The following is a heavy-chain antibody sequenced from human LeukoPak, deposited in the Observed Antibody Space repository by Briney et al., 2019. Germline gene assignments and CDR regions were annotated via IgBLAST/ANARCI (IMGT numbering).Heavy chain of an antibody. J-gene: IGHJ6*03. V-gene: IGHV4-34*01. Sequence: PSETLSLTCAVYGGSFSGYYWSWIRQPPGKGLEWIGEINHSGSTNYNPSLKSRVTISVDTSKSQFSLKLSSVTAADTAVYYCARGGVAARPRGRYYMDVWGKGTTVIVSS. CDR2: INHSGST. CDR1: GGSFSGYY. CDR3: ARGGVAARPRGRYYMDV. D-gene: IGHD6-6*01.